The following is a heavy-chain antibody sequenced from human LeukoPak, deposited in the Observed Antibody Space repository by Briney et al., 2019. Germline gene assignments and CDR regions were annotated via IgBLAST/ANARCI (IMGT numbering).Heavy chain of an antibody. D-gene: IGHD3-10*01. Sequence: GGSLRLSCAASGFTFSSYGMHWVRQAPGKGLEWVAVISYDGSNKYYADSVKGRFTISRDNAKNSLYLQMNSLGVEDTAVYYCARSKYYYGSGSYGGLFDYWGQGTLVTVSS. J-gene: IGHJ4*02. CDR1: GFTFSSYG. V-gene: IGHV3-30*03. CDR2: ISYDGSNK. CDR3: ARSKYYYGSGSYGGLFDY.